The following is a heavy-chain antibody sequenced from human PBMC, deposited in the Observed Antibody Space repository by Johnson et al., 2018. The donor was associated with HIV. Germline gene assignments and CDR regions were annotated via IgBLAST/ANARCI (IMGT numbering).Heavy chain of an antibody. CDR3: ARKGDAFDI. J-gene: IGHJ3*02. Sequence: MQLVESGGGLVQPGGSLRLSCVASGFTFSRNWMSWVRQAPGKGLEWVANIKQDGSEKYYVDSVKGRFTISRDNAKNSLYLQMSILRAEDTAIYYCARKGDAFDIWGQGTMVTVSS. D-gene: IGHD1-14*01. V-gene: IGHV3-7*03. CDR1: GFTFSRNW. CDR2: IKQDGSEK.